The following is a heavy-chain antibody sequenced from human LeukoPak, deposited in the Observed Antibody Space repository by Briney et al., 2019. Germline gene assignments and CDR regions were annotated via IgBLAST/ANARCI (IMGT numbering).Heavy chain of an antibody. CDR1: GYTFTSYG. CDR2: ISAYNGNT. J-gene: IGHJ4*02. Sequence: ASVKVSCKASGYTFTSYGISWVRQAPGQGLEWMGWISAYNGNTNYAQKLQGRVTMTTDTSTSTAYMELRSLRSDDTAVYYCARTDSSGYYYVAPLYYFDYWGQGTLVTVYS. V-gene: IGHV1-18*01. CDR3: ARTDSSGYYYVAPLYYFDY. D-gene: IGHD3-22*01.